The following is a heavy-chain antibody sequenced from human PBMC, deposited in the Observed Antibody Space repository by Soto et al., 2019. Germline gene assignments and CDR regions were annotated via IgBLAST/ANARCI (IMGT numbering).Heavy chain of an antibody. CDR3: ERAMSYYYYDMDV. J-gene: IGHJ6*03. CDR2: ISNNGLGT. Sequence: EVQLVESGGGLVQPGGSLRLSCAASGFTFSSHAMHWVRQAPGKGLEYVSAISNNGLGTFYANSVKGRFTISRDNSTNTLYLQMVSLRAADMAVYYCERAMSYYYYDMDVWGKGTTLTAS. CDR1: GFTFSSHA. V-gene: IGHV3-64*01.